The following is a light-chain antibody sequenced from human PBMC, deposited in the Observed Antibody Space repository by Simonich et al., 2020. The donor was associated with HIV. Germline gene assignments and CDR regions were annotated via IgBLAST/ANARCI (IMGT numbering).Light chain of an antibody. V-gene: IGKV3-15*01. Sequence: EIVMTQSPATLSVSPGERATLSCRASQSVSSNLAWYQQKPGQAPRPLIYGASTRATGIPARFSGSGSGTEFTLTISSLQSEDFAVYYCQQYYSTPRTFGQGTKVEIK. CDR2: GAS. CDR3: QQYYSTPRT. CDR1: QSVSSN. J-gene: IGKJ1*01.